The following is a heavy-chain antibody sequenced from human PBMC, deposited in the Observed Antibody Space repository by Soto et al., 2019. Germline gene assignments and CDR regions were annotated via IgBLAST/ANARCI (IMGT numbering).Heavy chain of an antibody. CDR3: ARDLGGWLQLDEADWYYGMEV. J-gene: IGHJ6*02. Sequence: SETLSLTCTVSGGSISSGDYYWSWIRQPPGEGLEWIGYIYYSGSTYYNPSLKSRVTISVDTSKNQFSLKLSSVTAADTAVYYCARDLGGWLQLDEADWYYGMEVWGQGTTVTVSS. CDR2: IYYSGST. V-gene: IGHV4-30-4*01. D-gene: IGHD1-1*01. CDR1: GGSISSGDYY.